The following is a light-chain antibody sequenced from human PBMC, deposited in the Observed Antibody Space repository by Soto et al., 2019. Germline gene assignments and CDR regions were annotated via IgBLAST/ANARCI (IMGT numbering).Light chain of an antibody. CDR3: QQYHNWPPIT. J-gene: IGKJ5*01. Sequence: ERVMTQSQYTLFVSLGLGSTLACRASQSVSSHLAWYQHKPGQAPRLLXYGASTRASGIPARFSGSGSETDFTLTISSLQSEDSAVYYCQQYHNWPPITFGQGTRLEIK. CDR2: GAS. CDR1: QSVSSH. V-gene: IGKV3-15*01.